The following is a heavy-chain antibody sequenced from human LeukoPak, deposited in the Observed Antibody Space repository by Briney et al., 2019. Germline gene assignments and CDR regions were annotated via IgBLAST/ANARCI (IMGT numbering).Heavy chain of an antibody. J-gene: IGHJ4*02. D-gene: IGHD2-8*01. CDR3: ARGGIVPMVYAARSFDY. Sequence: SETLSLTCAVYGGSFSGYYWSWIRQPPGKGLEWIGEINHSGSTNYNPSLKSRVTISVDTSKNQFSLKLSSVTAADTAVYYCARGGIVPMVYAARSFDYWGQGTLVTVSS. CDR1: GGSFSGYY. V-gene: IGHV4-34*01. CDR2: INHSGST.